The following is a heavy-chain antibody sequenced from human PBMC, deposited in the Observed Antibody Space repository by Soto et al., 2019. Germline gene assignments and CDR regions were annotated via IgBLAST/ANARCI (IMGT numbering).Heavy chain of an antibody. Sequence: PSETLSLTCAVSGGSIRRNNWWSWVRQSPGKGLEWIGEIHHHESTNYNPSLKSRVTISVDKSKNEFSLKVKSVTAADTAGYYCACRVEDISYDSYGMGVWGQGTTVTVSS. J-gene: IGHJ6*02. CDR2: IHHHEST. V-gene: IGHV4-4*02. CDR3: ACRVEDISYDSYGMGV. D-gene: IGHD2-15*01. CDR1: GGSIRRNNW.